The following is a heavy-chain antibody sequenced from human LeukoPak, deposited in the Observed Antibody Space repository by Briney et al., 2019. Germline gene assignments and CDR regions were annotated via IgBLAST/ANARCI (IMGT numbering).Heavy chain of an antibody. CDR2: VYYSGIT. Sequence: SETLSLTCTVSGASISRSTTYYWGWIRQAPGKGLEWIGSVYYSGITYSNPSLKSRLTMSVDTSENHFSLNLNSVTAADTAIYYCARALTGRLMAHNAFDIWGQGTVVAVSS. D-gene: IGHD1-1*01. CDR1: GASISRSTTYY. CDR3: ARALTGRLMAHNAFDI. V-gene: IGHV4-39*07. J-gene: IGHJ3*02.